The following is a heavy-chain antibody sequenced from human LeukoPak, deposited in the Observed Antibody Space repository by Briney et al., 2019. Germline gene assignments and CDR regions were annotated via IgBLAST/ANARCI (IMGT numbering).Heavy chain of an antibody. D-gene: IGHD2-15*01. CDR2: ISAYNGST. J-gene: IGHJ4*02. CDR3: ARGSVVVAATHEELLVPGDY. Sequence: ASVKVSCKASGYTFTSYGISWVRQAPGQGLEWMGWISAYNGSTNYAQKLQGRVTMTTDTSTSTAYMELRSLRSDDTAVYYCARGSVVVAATHEELLVPGDYWGQGTLVTVSS. V-gene: IGHV1-18*01. CDR1: GYTFTSYG.